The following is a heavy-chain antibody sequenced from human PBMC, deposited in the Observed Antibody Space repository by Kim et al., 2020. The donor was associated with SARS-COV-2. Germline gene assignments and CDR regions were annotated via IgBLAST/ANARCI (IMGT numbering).Heavy chain of an antibody. CDR1: GFTFSSYG. J-gene: IGHJ3*02. D-gene: IGHD7-27*01. CDR3: ANSPDWGSGAFDI. CDR2: ISYDGSNK. Sequence: GGSLRLSCAASGFTFSSYGMHWVRQAPGKGLEWVAVISYDGSNKYYADSVKGRFTISRDNSKNTLYLQMNSLRAEDTAVYYCANSPDWGSGAFDIWGQGTMVTVSS. V-gene: IGHV3-30*18.